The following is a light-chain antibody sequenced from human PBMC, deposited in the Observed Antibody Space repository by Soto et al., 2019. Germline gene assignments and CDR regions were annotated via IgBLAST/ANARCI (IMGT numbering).Light chain of an antibody. CDR3: SSYTSSSHYVV. CDR2: EVS. Sequence: QSVLTQPPSVSGSPGQSVTISCTGTSSDVGSYNRVSWYQQPPGTAPKLMIYEVSNRPSGVPDRFSGSKSGNTASLTISGLQAEDEADYYCSSYTSSSHYVVFGGGTKLTVL. J-gene: IGLJ2*01. V-gene: IGLV2-18*02. CDR1: SSDVGSYNR.